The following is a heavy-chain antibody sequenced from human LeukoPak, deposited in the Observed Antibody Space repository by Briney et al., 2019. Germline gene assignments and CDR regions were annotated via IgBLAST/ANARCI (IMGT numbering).Heavy chain of an antibody. CDR2: ISSHGSDK. J-gene: IGHJ4*02. D-gene: IGHD6-13*01. Sequence: GGSLRLSCAASGFTFSSYAVHWVRQAPGKGLEWVAVISSHGSDKYYADSVKGRFTISRDNSKNTRYLQMNSLRDEDTAVYYCARGLRITSAGHFLDYWGQGTLVTVSS. CDR3: ARGLRITSAGHFLDY. V-gene: IGHV3-30*01. CDR1: GFTFSSYA.